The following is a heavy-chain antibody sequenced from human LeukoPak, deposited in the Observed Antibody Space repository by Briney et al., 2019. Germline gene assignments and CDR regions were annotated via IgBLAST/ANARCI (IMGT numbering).Heavy chain of an antibody. Sequence: SETLSLTCAVYGGSFSGYYWSWIRQPPGKGLEWIGEINHSGSTNYNPSLKSRVTISVDKSKNQFCLKLSSVTAADTAVYYCARDVGDSNFFDYWGQGTLVTVSS. D-gene: IGHD2-21*02. CDR3: ARDVGDSNFFDY. V-gene: IGHV4-34*01. CDR1: GGSFSGYY. CDR2: INHSGST. J-gene: IGHJ4*02.